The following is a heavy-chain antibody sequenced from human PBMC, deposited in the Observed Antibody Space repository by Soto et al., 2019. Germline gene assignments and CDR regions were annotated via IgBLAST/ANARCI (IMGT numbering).Heavy chain of an antibody. CDR1: GFTFINYA. V-gene: IGHV3-23*01. J-gene: IGHJ2*01. CDR2: ISGGGDRT. CDR3: ASKVLGSTSRPDWWYFDL. D-gene: IGHD2-2*01. Sequence: EVQLLESGGGLVQPGGSLRLSCVGSGFTFINYAMNWVRQTPGKGLEWVSTISGGGDRTFDADTVKGRFTISRDNSKNTVNLQMNSLGADDTAVYYCASKVLGSTSRPDWWYFDLWGRGTLVTVSS.